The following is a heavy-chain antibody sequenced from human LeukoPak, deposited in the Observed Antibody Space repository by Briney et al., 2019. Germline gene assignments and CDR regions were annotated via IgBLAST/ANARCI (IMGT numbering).Heavy chain of an antibody. D-gene: IGHD2-21*01. CDR2: INSNNDVT. CDR3: ARDLILSDDRDERAPIFGY. J-gene: IGHJ4*02. Sequence: ASVKVSCKTSGYNFTGYYIHWVRQAPGQGLEWVGWINSNNDVTNYAQSFQGRVTMTTDTSLNTASLDLRRLTSDDTAMYYCARDLILSDDRDERAPIFGYWGQGTLVTVSS. V-gene: IGHV1-2*02. CDR1: GYNFTGYY.